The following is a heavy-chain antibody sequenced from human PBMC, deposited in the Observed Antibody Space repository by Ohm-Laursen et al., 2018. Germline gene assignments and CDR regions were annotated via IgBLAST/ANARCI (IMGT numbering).Heavy chain of an antibody. CDR1: GFTFSSYS. D-gene: IGHD2-15*01. J-gene: IGHJ4*02. CDR2: ISSSSSYI. CDR3: ATRYCSGGSCYSSDY. V-gene: IGHV3-21*01. Sequence: GSLRLSCAASGFTFSSYSMNWVRQAPGKGLEWVSSISSSSSYIYYADSVKGRFTISRDNAKNSLYLQMNSLRAEDTAVYYCATRYCSGGSCYSSDYWGQGTLVTVSS.